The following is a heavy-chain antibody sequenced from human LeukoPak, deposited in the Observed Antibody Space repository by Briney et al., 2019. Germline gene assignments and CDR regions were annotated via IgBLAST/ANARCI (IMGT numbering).Heavy chain of an antibody. J-gene: IGHJ5*02. Sequence: SETLSLTCAVYGGSFSGYYWSWIRQPPGKGLEWIGEINHSGSTNYNPSLESRVTISVDTSKNQFSLKLSSVTAADTAVYYCARVRGLTTVFWFDPWGQGTLVTVSS. V-gene: IGHV4-34*01. CDR1: GGSFSGYY. CDR3: ARVRGLTTVFWFDP. CDR2: INHSGST. D-gene: IGHD4-17*01.